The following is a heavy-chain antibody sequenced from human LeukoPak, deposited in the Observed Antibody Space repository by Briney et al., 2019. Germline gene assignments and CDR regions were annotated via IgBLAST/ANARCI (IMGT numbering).Heavy chain of an antibody. D-gene: IGHD3-10*01. CDR2: INPRGGSA. CDR3: ARDYHGSGSLTTFDY. Sequence: GASVKVSCKASGYTFTSYYMHWVRQAPGQGFEWMGIINPRGGSASSAQKFQGRVTLTRDTSTSTVYMELSSLRSEDTAVYYCARDYHGSGSLTTFDYWGQRTLVTISS. J-gene: IGHJ4*02. CDR1: GYTFTSYY. V-gene: IGHV1-46*01.